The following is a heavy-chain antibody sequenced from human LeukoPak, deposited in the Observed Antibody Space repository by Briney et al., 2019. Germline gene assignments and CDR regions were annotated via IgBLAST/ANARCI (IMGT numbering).Heavy chain of an antibody. CDR2: ISAYNGNT. CDR3: ARRGLDYDILTGYQY. J-gene: IGHJ4*02. CDR1: GYTFTSYG. D-gene: IGHD3-9*01. V-gene: IGHV1-18*01. Sequence: ASVTVSCTASGYTFTSYGISWVRQAPGQGLEWMGWISAYNGNTNYAQKLQGRVTMTTDTSTSTAYMELRSLRSDDTAVYYCARRGLDYDILTGYQYWGQGTLVTVSS.